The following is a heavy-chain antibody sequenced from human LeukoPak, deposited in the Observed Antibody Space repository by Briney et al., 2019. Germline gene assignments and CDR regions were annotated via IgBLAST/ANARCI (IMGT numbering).Heavy chain of an antibody. CDR2: IYSGGST. Sequence: EGSLRLSCAASGFTVSSNYMSWVRQAPGKGLEWVSVIYSGGSTYYADSVKGRFTISRDNSKNTLYLQMNSLRAEDTAVYYCARERYCSSTSCPNWFDPWGQGTLVTVSS. D-gene: IGHD2-2*01. V-gene: IGHV3-53*01. CDR3: ARERYCSSTSCPNWFDP. J-gene: IGHJ5*02. CDR1: GFTVSSNY.